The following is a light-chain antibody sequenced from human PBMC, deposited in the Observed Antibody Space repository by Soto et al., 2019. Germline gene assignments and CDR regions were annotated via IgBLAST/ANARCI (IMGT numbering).Light chain of an antibody. V-gene: IGLV2-18*01. Sequence: QSVLTHPPSVSWSPGHSVTISCTGTSSDVGSYNRVSWYQQPPGTAPKLMIYEVSNRPSGVPDRFSGSKSGNTASLTISGLQAEDEADYYCSLYTSSNLYVFGTGTKVTVL. CDR1: SSDVGSYNR. J-gene: IGLJ1*01. CDR2: EVS. CDR3: SLYTSSNLYV.